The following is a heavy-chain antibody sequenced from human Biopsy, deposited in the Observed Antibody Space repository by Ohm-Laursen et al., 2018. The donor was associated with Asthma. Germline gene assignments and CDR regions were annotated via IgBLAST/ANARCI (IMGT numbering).Heavy chain of an antibody. V-gene: IGHV2-5*02. D-gene: IGHD1-26*01. CDR1: GFSLSTSGGG. J-gene: IGHJ4*02. Sequence: PTQTLTLTRTFSGFSLSTSGGGVGWIRQPPGKALEWLGNIYWDDDKRYSPSLQSRLTITRDTPKDQVVLTMTNMGPVDIGTYYCVHTLVGLKAFDFWGQGTLVTVSS. CDR2: IYWDDDK. CDR3: VHTLVGLKAFDF.